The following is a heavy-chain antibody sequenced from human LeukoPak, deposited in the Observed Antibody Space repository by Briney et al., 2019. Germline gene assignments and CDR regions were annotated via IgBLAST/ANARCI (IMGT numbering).Heavy chain of an antibody. CDR3: ARGTIAAAGYYYFDY. CDR2: IKQDGSEK. CDR1: GFTFSSYW. J-gene: IGHJ4*02. Sequence: GGSLRLSCAASGFTFSSYWMSWVRQAPGKGLEWVANIKQDGSEKYYVDSVKGRFTISRDNAKNSLYLQMNSLRAKDTAVYYCARGTIAAAGYYYFDYWGQGTQVTVSS. D-gene: IGHD6-13*01. V-gene: IGHV3-7*04.